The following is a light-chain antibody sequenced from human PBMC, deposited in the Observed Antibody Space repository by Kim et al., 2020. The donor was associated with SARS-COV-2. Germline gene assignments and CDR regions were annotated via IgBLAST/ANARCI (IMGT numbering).Light chain of an antibody. V-gene: IGKV3-20*01. CDR3: QQYGTSPLA. Sequence: EIVLTQSPATLSLSPGERAALSCRASQSVSSSYLAWYQQKPGQAPRLLIYGASSRATGIPDRFSGSGSGTDFTLTITRLEPDDFAVYYCQQYGTSPLAFGGGPRWISN. J-gene: IGKJ4*01. CDR2: GAS. CDR1: QSVSSSY.